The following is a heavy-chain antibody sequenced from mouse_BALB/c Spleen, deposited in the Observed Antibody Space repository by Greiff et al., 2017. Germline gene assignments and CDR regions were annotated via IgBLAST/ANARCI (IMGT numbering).Heavy chain of an antibody. V-gene: IGHV14-3*02. D-gene: IGHD1-1*01. J-gene: IGHJ3*01. CDR2: IDPANGNT. Sequence: VQLKQSGAELVKPGASVKLSCTASGFNIKDTYMHWVKQRPEQGLEWIGRIDPANGNTKYDPKFQGKATITADTSSNTAYLQLSSLTSEDTAVYYCAFYYGSSSAWFAYWGQGTLVTVSA. CDR3: AFYYGSSSAWFAY. CDR1: GFNIKDTY.